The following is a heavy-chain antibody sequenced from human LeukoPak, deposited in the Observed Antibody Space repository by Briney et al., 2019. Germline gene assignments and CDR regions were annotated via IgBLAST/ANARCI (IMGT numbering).Heavy chain of an antibody. CDR1: GGSISSSSYY. CDR3: ARHGYSSSWYIPYYYYGMDV. V-gene: IGHV4-39*01. Sequence: SETLSLTCTVSGGSISSSSYYWGWIRQPPGKGLEWIGSIYYSGSTYYNPSLKSRVTISVDTSKNQFSLKLSSVTAADTAVYYCARHGYSSSWYIPYYYYGMDVWGQGTTVTVSS. J-gene: IGHJ6*02. CDR2: IYYSGST. D-gene: IGHD6-13*01.